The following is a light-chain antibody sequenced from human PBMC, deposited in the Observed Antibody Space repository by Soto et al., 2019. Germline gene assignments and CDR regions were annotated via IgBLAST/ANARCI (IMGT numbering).Light chain of an antibody. J-gene: IGKJ2*01. CDR2: WAS. CDR1: QSVSSN. V-gene: IGKV4-1*01. Sequence: EIVMTQSPATLSVSPGERATLSCRASQSVSSNLAWYQQKPGQPPKVLIYWASTRESGVPERFSGSGSGTDFTLTISSLQAEDVAVYYCQQYYSTPPYTFGQGTKLEIK. CDR3: QQYYSTPPYT.